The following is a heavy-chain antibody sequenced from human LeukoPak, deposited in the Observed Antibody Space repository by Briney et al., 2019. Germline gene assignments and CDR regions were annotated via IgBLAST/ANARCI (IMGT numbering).Heavy chain of an antibody. V-gene: IGHV3-21*01. CDR2: ISSSSSYI. CDR1: GFTFSSYS. D-gene: IGHD6-25*01. J-gene: IGHJ3*02. Sequence: GGSLRLSCAASGFTFSSYSMNWVRQAPGKGLEWVSSISSSSSYIYYADSVKGRFTISRDNAKNTLYLQMNSLRAEDTAVYYCARRSAAKDAFDIWGQGTKVTVSS. CDR3: ARRSAAKDAFDI.